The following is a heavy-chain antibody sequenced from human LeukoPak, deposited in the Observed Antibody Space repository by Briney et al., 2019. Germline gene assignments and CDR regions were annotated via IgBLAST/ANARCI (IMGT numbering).Heavy chain of an antibody. Sequence: ASVKVSCKASGYTFTGYYIHWVRQAPGQGLEWMGWINPNTGATNYAQKFRGRVTMTRDTSISTAYMELSGLRSDDTAVYYCARDTDKYFDYWGQGSLVTVSS. D-gene: IGHD4-17*01. V-gene: IGHV1-2*02. CDR3: ARDTDKYFDY. CDR1: GYTFTGYY. J-gene: IGHJ4*02. CDR2: INPNTGAT.